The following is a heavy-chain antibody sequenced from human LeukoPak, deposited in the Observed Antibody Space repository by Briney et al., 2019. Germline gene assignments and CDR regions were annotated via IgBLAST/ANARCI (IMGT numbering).Heavy chain of an antibody. CDR2: IYHSGST. CDR1: GGSISSGGYS. V-gene: IGHV4-30-2*01. J-gene: IGHJ3*02. D-gene: IGHD6-13*01. Sequence: SETLSLTCAVSGGSISSGGYSWSWIRQPPGKGLEWIGYIYHSGSTYYNPSLKSRVTISVDRSKNQFSLKLSSVTAADTAVYYCASLAAAGTAAFDIWGQGTMVTVSS. CDR3: ASLAAAGTAAFDI.